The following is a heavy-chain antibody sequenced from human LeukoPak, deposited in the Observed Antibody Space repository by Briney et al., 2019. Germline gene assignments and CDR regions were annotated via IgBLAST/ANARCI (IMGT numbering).Heavy chain of an antibody. V-gene: IGHV7-4-1*02. D-gene: IGHD3-22*01. CDR1: GYTFTSYA. CDR2: ININTGNP. Sequence: ASVKVSCKASGYTFTSYAMNWVRQAPGQGLEWMGWININTGNPAYAQGFTGRFVFSLDTSVSTAYLQISSLKAEDTAVYYCARVYYDSSGYYIGRGHYFDYWGQGTLVTVSS. J-gene: IGHJ4*02. CDR3: ARVYYDSSGYYIGRGHYFDY.